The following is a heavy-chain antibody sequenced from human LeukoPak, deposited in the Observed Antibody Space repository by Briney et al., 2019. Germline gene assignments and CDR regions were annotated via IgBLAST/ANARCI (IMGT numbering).Heavy chain of an antibody. CDR2: IWYDGSNK. CDR3: AGNYGPYYFDY. V-gene: IGHV3-33*01. CDR1: GFTFSNYG. D-gene: IGHD3-10*01. J-gene: IGHJ4*02. Sequence: GRSLRLSCAASGFTFSNYGMHWVRQAPGKGLEWVAVIWYDGSNKYYADSVKGRFAISRDNSKNTLYLQMNSLRAEDTAVYYCAGNYGPYYFDYWGQGTLVTVSS.